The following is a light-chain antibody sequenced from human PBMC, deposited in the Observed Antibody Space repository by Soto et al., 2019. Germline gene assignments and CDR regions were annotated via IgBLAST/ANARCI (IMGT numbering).Light chain of an antibody. J-gene: IGKJ4*01. CDR1: QGISSY. Sequence: AIRMTQSPSSLSASTGDRVTITCRASQGISSYLAWYQQKPGKAPKLLIYAASTLQSGVPSRFSGSGCGTDFTLTISCLQSEDFATYYCQQYYSYLSFGGGTKVEIK. CDR2: AAS. CDR3: QQYYSYLS. V-gene: IGKV1-8*01.